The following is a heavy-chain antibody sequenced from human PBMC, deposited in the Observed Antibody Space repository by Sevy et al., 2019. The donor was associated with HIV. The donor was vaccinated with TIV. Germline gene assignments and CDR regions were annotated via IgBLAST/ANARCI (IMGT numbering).Heavy chain of an antibody. J-gene: IGHJ6*02. CDR1: GGSISSGGYY. CDR2: IYYSGST. CDR3: ARGTIFGGMDV. Sequence: SETLSLTCTVSGGSISSGGYYWSRIRQHPGKGLEWIGYIYYSGSTYYNPSLKSRVTISVDTSKNQFSLKLSSVTAADTAVYYCARGTIFGGMDVWGQGTTVTVSS. V-gene: IGHV4-31*03. D-gene: IGHD3-3*01.